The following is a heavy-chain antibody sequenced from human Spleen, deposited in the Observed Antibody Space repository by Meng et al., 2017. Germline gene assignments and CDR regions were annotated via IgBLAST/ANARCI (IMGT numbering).Heavy chain of an antibody. J-gene: IGHJ4*02. CDR2: ISDSGGST. CDR3: AKDLGWGYFAY. CDR1: GFTFRNYA. D-gene: IGHD1-26*01. Sequence: GESLKISCAASGFTFRNYAMSWVRQAPGKGLEWVSGISDSGGSTYYADSVKGRFTISRDNSKNTLYLQVSSLRADDTAVYYCAKDLGWGYFAYWGQGNLVTVSS. V-gene: IGHV3-23*01.